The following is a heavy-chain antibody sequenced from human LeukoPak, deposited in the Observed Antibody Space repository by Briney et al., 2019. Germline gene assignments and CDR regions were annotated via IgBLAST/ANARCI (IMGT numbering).Heavy chain of an antibody. D-gene: IGHD1-14*01. J-gene: IGHJ5*02. V-gene: IGHV4-61*05. CDR1: GGSISTTSYY. CDR3: ARKIATGWFDP. CDR2: FSYTGSP. Sequence: SETLSLTCTVSGGSISTTSYYWGWIRQPPGKGLEWIGHFSYTGSPNYNPSLESRVTISVDTSKNQFSLKLSSVTAADTAVYYCARKIATGWFDPWGQGTLVTVSS.